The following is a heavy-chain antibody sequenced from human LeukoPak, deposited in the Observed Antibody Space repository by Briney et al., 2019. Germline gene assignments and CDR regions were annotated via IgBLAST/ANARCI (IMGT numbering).Heavy chain of an antibody. CDR3: ARGLSGTWPWYFDY. Sequence: GGSLRLSCAASGFTFSNYWMNWVRQAPGKGLEWVANIKQDGGEKSYVDSVKGRFTISRDNAKNSLHLQMNSLKTEDTAVYYCARGLSGTWPWYFDYWGQGTLVTVSS. V-gene: IGHV3-7*03. J-gene: IGHJ4*02. D-gene: IGHD1-26*01. CDR2: IKQDGGEK. CDR1: GFTFSNYW.